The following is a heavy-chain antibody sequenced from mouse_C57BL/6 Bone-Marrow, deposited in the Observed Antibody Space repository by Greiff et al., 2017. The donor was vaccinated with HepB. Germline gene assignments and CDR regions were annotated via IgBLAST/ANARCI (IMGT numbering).Heavy chain of an antibody. CDR1: GFNIKDDY. CDR3: TAWDGKAWCAY. CDR2: IDPENGDT. D-gene: IGHD2-1*01. J-gene: IGHJ3*01. V-gene: IGHV14-4*01. Sequence: VQLQQSGAELVRPGASVKLSCTASGFNIKDDYMHWVKQRPEQGLEWIGWIDPENGDTEYASKFQGKATITADTSSNTAYLQLSSLTTEETAVYYCTAWDGKAWCAYWGQGTLVTVSA.